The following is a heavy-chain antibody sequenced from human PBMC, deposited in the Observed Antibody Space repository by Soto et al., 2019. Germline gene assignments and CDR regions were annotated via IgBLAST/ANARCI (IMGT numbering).Heavy chain of an antibody. Sequence: EVQLVESGGGLVQPGGSLRLSCAASGFTFSSYSMNWVRQAPGKGLEWVSYISSSSSTIYYADSVKGRFTISRDNAKNSLYLQKNSLRDEDTAVYYCARDPGTLNWFDPWGQGTLVTVSS. V-gene: IGHV3-48*02. D-gene: IGHD3-10*01. CDR1: GFTFSSYS. J-gene: IGHJ5*02. CDR3: ARDPGTLNWFDP. CDR2: ISSSSSTI.